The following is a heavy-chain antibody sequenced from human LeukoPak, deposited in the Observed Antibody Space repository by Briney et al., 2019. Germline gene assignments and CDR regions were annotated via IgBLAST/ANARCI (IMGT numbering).Heavy chain of an antibody. D-gene: IGHD3-10*01. CDR2: IRSKAYGGTT. CDR1: GFIFGDYG. J-gene: IGHJ4*02. CDR3: TRIYGSGSYLCDY. V-gene: IGHV3-49*04. Sequence: GGSLRLSCTASGFIFGDYGLSWVRQAPGKGLEWVGFIRSKAYGGTTEYAASVKGRFAISRDDSKSIAYLQMNSLKTEDTAVYYCTRIYGSGSYLCDYWGQGTLVIVSS.